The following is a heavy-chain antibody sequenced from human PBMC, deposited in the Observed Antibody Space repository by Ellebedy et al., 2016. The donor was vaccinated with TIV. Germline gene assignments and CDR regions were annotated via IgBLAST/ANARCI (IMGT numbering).Heavy chain of an antibody. CDR2: ISSTGYYI. V-gene: IGHV3-21*01. CDR3: ARGRYLDY. CDR1: GFIFNHYS. Sequence: GESLKISCAASGFIFNHYSMNWVRQAPGKGLEWISSISSTGYYIYYADSVKGRFTITRDDAKNSLFLQMNSLRAEDTAVYYCARGRYLDYWGQGTLVTVSS. J-gene: IGHJ4*02.